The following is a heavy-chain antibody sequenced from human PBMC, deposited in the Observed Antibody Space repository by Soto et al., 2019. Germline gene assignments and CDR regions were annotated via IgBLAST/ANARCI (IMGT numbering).Heavy chain of an antibody. CDR1: GGSISSGGYY. D-gene: IGHD3-10*01. Sequence: LSLTCTVSGGSISSGGYYWSWIRQHPGKGLEWIGYIYYSGSTYYNPSLKSRVTISVDTSKNQFSLKLSSVTAADTAVYYCARGGNYYGSGSYYHPIDYWGQGTLVTVSS. J-gene: IGHJ4*02. V-gene: IGHV4-31*03. CDR3: ARGGNYYGSGSYYHPIDY. CDR2: IYYSGST.